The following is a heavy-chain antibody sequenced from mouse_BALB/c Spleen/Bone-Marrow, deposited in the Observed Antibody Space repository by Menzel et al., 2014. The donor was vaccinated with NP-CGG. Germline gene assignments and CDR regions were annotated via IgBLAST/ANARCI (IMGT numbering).Heavy chain of an antibody. V-gene: IGHV3-2*02. D-gene: IGHD1-3*01. CDR2: ISYSGST. CDR3: ASNYYFDY. CDR1: GYSITSDYA. Sequence: EVQLQQSGPGLVKPSQSLSLTCTVTGYSITSDYAWNWIRQFPGNKLEWMGYISYSGSTSYNPSLKSRISTTRDTSKNQFFLQLNSVTTEDTATYYCASNYYFDYWGQGTTLTVSS. J-gene: IGHJ2*01.